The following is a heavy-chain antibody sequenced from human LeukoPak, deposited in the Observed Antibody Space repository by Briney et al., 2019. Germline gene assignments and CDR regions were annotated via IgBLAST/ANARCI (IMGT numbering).Heavy chain of an antibody. J-gene: IGHJ4*02. CDR1: GFTFSSYG. V-gene: IGHV3-33*06. CDR2: IWYDGSNK. Sequence: GGSQRLSCAASGFTFSSYGMHWVRQAPGKGLEWVAVIWYDGSNKYYADSVKGRFTISRDNSKSTLYLQMNSLRVNDTAVYYCAKDWYNSLNYFDYWGQGSLVTVSS. CDR3: AKDWYNSLNYFDY. D-gene: IGHD1-1*01.